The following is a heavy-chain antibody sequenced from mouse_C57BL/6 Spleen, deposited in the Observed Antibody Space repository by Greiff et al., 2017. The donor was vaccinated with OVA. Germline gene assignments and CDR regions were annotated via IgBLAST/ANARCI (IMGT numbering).Heavy chain of an antibody. CDR2: IYPRSGNT. V-gene: IGHV1-81*01. CDR1: GYTFTSYG. CDR3: ARRGGSSAPFDY. D-gene: IGHD1-1*01. Sequence: VQLQQSGAELARPGASVKLSCKASGYTFTSYGISWVKQRTGQGLEWIGEIYPRSGNTYYNEKFKGKATLTADKSSSTAYMELRSLTSEDSAVYFCARRGGSSAPFDYWGQGTTLTVSS. J-gene: IGHJ2*01.